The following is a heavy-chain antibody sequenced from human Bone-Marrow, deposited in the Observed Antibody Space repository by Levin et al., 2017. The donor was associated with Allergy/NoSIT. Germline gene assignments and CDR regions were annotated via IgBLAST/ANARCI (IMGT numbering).Heavy chain of an antibody. CDR2: IQPDDSDA. Sequence: PGESLKISCQGSGYSFTSYWIGWVRQMPGKGLEWMAIIQPDDSDARYSPSFQGQVTISADKSISTAYLQWSSLKASDTAMYYCARLGSCSGGSCYAFDIWGQGTTVTVSS. CDR3: ARLGSCSGGSCYAFDI. CDR1: GYSFTSYW. D-gene: IGHD2-15*01. J-gene: IGHJ3*02. V-gene: IGHV5-51*01.